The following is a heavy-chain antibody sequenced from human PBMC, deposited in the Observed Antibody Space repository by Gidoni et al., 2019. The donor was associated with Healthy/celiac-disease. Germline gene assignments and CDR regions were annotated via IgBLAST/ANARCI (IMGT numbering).Heavy chain of an antibody. V-gene: IGHV1-18*01. Sequence: QVQLVQSGAEVKKPGASVKVSCKASGYTFTSYGISWVRQAPGQGLEWMGGISAYNGNTTYAQKLQGRVTMTTDTSTSTAYMELMSLRSDDTAVYYCARDGREDCSGGSCYSYYYYYGMDVWGQGTTVTVSS. J-gene: IGHJ6*02. D-gene: IGHD2-15*01. CDR1: GYTFTSYG. CDR2: ISAYNGNT. CDR3: ARDGREDCSGGSCYSYYYYYGMDV.